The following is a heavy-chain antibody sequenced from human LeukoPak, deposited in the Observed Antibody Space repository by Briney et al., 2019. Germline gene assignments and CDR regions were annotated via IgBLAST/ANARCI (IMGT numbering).Heavy chain of an antibody. Sequence: ASVKVSCKASGYTFTSYYMHWVRQAPGQGLEWVGIINPGGRSTTYAQMFQGRVTLTRDTSTSTVYMELSSLRSEDTAVYYCARDGGGVSAPGGYWGQGTLVTVSS. D-gene: IGHD3-16*01. CDR3: ARDGGGVSAPGGY. CDR2: INPGGRST. CDR1: GYTFTSYY. V-gene: IGHV1-46*01. J-gene: IGHJ4*02.